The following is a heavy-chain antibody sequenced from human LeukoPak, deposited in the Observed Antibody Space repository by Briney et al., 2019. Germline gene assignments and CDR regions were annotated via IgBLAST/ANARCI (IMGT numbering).Heavy chain of an antibody. CDR2: IIPIFGTA. J-gene: IGHJ4*02. CDR3: ASSYGMWAAALFDY. Sequence: EASVKVSCKASGGTYSSYAISWVRQAPGQGLEWMGGIIPIFGTANYAQKFQGRVTITADESTSTAYMELSSLRSEDTAVYYCASSYGMWAAALFDYWGQGTLVTVSS. V-gene: IGHV1-69*01. D-gene: IGHD6-13*01. CDR1: GGTYSSYA.